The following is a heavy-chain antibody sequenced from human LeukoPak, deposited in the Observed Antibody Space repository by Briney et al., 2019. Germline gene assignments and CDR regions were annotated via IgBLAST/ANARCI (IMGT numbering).Heavy chain of an antibody. CDR1: GGSISSSSYY. CDR2: IYYSGST. CDR3: ASGGSSGWYGGSAVFDP. D-gene: IGHD6-19*01. Sequence: PSETLSLTCTVSGGSISSSSYYWGWIRQPPGKGLEWIGSIYYSGSTYYNPSLKSRVTISADTSKNQFSLKLSSVTAVDTAVYYCASGGSSGWYGGSAVFDPWGQGTLVTVSS. J-gene: IGHJ5*02. V-gene: IGHV4-39*07.